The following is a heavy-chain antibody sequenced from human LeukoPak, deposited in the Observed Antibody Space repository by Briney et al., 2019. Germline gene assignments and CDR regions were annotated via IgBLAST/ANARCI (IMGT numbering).Heavy chain of an antibody. CDR1: GFTFSSYA. CDR2: ISYDGSNK. CDR3: ARGSDYYGSGSYYSLGMDV. V-gene: IGHV3-30*04. J-gene: IGHJ6*04. D-gene: IGHD3-10*01. Sequence: GGSLRLSCAASGFTFSSYAMHWVRQAPGKGLEWVAVISYDGSNKYYADSVKGRFTISRDNSKNTLYLQMNSLRAEDTAVYYCARGSDYYGSGSYYSLGMDVWGKGTTVTVSS.